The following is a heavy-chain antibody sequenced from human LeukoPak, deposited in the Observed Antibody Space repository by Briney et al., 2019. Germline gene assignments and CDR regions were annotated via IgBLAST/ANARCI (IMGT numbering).Heavy chain of an antibody. V-gene: IGHV3-7*03. CDR3: ARGHKGLEF. CDR1: GLIFSTYW. J-gene: IGHJ6*02. Sequence: PGGSLRLSCEVSGLIFSTYWMTWVRQAPGKGPEWVATITRDGNEKYYVDSVKGRFTISRDNAKDSLCLQMNSLRAEDTAVYYCARGHKGLEFWGRRTTVTVFS. CDR2: ITRDGNEK.